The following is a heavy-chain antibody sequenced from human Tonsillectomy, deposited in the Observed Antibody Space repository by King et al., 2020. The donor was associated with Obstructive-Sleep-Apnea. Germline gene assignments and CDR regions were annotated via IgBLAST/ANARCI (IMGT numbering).Heavy chain of an antibody. Sequence: DSVKGRFTISRDNSKNTLFLQLDGLRADDTAVYYCARDQSYFDISVYYPDYWGQGTLVTVSS. D-gene: IGHD3-22*01. CDR3: ARDQSYFDISVYYPDY. V-gene: IGHV3-30*01. J-gene: IGHJ4*02.